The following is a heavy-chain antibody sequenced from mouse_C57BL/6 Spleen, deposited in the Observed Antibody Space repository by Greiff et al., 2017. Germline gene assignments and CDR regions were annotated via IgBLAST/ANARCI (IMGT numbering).Heavy chain of an antibody. V-gene: IGHV1-18*01. Sequence: EVQLQQPGPELVKPGASVKIPCKASGYTFTDYNMDWVKQSHGKSLEWIGDINPNNGGTIYNQKFKGKATLTVDKSSSTAYMELRSLTSEDTAVYYCARGGVTTRVDDWGQGTTLTVAS. CDR1: GYTFTDYN. CDR3: ARGGVTTRVDD. CDR2: INPNNGGT. D-gene: IGHD2-2*01. J-gene: IGHJ2*01.